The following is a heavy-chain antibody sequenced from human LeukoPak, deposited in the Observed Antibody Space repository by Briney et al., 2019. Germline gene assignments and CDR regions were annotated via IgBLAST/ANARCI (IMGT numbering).Heavy chain of an antibody. J-gene: IGHJ5*02. D-gene: IGHD4-23*01. CDR1: GGSISSGDYY. Sequence: KPSETLSLTCTVSGGSISSGDYYWSWIRQPPGKGLEWIGYIYYSGSTYYNPSLKGRVTISVDTSKNQFSLKLSSVTAADTAVYYCASCGGNSRDGFDPWGQGTLVTVSS. V-gene: IGHV4-30-4*01. CDR2: IYYSGST. CDR3: ASCGGNSRDGFDP.